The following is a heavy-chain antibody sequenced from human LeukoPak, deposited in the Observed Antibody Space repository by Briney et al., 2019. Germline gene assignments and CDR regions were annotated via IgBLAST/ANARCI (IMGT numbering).Heavy chain of an antibody. J-gene: IGHJ4*02. V-gene: IGHV3-7*01. D-gene: IGHD1-1*01. CDR3: KSGGAAPGSFDY. CDR2: IKFDGNEE. Sequence: GGSLRLSCAVSGFSFSSYWMSWMRQAPGKGLEWVANIKFDGNEEYYVDSVKGRFTISRDNAKNSLYLQLNSLRVEDTAVYYCKSGGAAPGSFDYWGQGTLVTVSS. CDR1: GFSFSSYW.